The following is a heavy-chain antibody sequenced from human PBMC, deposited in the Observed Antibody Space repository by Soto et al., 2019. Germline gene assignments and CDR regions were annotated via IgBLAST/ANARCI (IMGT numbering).Heavy chain of an antibody. CDR3: GGTKPVNGGFDP. J-gene: IGHJ5*02. CDR1: GGTFSSYT. V-gene: IGHV1-69*02. D-gene: IGHD2-15*01. Sequence: QVQLVQSGAEVKKPGSSVKVSCKASGGTFSSYTISWVRQAPGQGLEWMGRIIPILGIANYAQKFQGRVTINADKSTSTDYMELSSLRSEDTAVYYCGGTKPVNGGFDPWGQGTLVTVSS. CDR2: IIPILGIA.